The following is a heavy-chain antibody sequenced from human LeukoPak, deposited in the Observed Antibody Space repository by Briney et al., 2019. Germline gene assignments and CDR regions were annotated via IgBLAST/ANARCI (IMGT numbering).Heavy chain of an antibody. V-gene: IGHV3-23*01. CDR2: ISGSGGST. CDR1: GFTFSSYA. J-gene: IGHJ1*01. CDR3: AKGPLGDYVWGSYRSPASAEYFQH. Sequence: GGSLRLSCAASGFTFSSYAMSWVRQAPGKGLEWVSAISGSGGSTYYADSVKGRFTISRDNSKNTLYLQMNSLRAEDTAVYYCAKGPLGDYVWGSYRSPASAEYFQHWGQGTLVTVSS. D-gene: IGHD3-16*02.